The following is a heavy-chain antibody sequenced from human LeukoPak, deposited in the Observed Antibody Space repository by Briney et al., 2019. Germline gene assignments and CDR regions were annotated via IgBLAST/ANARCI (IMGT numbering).Heavy chain of an antibody. CDR3: AYWAGTATGFRGPLDY. CDR2: ITSGSRTM. Sequence: GGSLRLSCAASGFTFSSYGMTWVRQAPGKGLEWCSYITSGSRTMYYVDSVRGRFIISRDNARNSLYLQMNSLRADDTAVYYCAYWAGTATGFRGPLDYWGQGTPVTVSS. CDR1: GFTFSSYG. J-gene: IGHJ4*02. V-gene: IGHV3-48*01. D-gene: IGHD6-13*01.